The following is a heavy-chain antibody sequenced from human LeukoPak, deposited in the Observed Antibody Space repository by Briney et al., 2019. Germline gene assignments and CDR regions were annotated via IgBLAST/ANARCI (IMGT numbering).Heavy chain of an antibody. V-gene: IGHV3-23*01. CDR2: ISGSGGST. D-gene: IGHD3-22*01. CDR1: GLTFSSYA. J-gene: IGHJ4*02. Sequence: GGSLRLSCAASGLTFSSYAMSWVRQAPGKGLEWVSAISGSGGSTYYADSVKGRFTISRDNSKNTLYLQMNSLRAEDTAVYYCAKSYSVYYYDSSGYYDYWGQGTLVTVSS. CDR3: AKSYSVYYYDSSGYYDY.